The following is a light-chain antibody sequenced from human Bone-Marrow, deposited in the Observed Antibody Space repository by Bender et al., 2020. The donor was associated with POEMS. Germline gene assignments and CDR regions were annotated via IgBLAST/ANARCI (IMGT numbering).Light chain of an antibody. CDR1: SSDVGRYNY. CDR3: CSFAGSGDFV. CDR2: DVV. Sequence: QSALTQPPSASGSPGQSVTISCTGSSSDVGRYNYVSWFQQHPGKAPKLIIFDVVKRPSGIPDRFSGSKSGNRASLTVSGLQPEDEANYFCCSFAGSGDFVFGGGTRLTVL. J-gene: IGLJ3*02. V-gene: IGLV2-8*01.